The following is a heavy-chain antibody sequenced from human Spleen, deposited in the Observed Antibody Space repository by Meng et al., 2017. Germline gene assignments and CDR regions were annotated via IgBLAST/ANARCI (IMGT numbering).Heavy chain of an antibody. Sequence: GGSLRLSCAASGFTFSSYAMSWVRQAPGKGLEWVSAISGSGGSTYYADSVKGRFTISRDNSKNTLYLQMNSLSAEDTAVYYCAKDCVSGTYLFDYWGQGTLVTVSS. CDR3: AKDCVSGTYLFDY. V-gene: IGHV3-23*01. J-gene: IGHJ4*02. CDR2: ISGSGGST. CDR1: GFTFSSYA. D-gene: IGHD3-16*02.